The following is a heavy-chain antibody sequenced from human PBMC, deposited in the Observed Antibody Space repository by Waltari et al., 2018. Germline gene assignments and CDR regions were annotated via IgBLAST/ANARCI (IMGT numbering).Heavy chain of an antibody. Sequence: EVQLVESGGGLVQPGGSLRLSCATSGFTFSSYWMSWVRQAPGKGPEWVANIKEDGSGKYYADSVTGRFTISRDNSKNTLYLQMNSLRAEDTAMYYCAKGGLEATLTFAFDYWGQGTLVTVSS. CDR2: IKEDGSGK. J-gene: IGHJ4*02. D-gene: IGHD4-4*01. V-gene: IGHV3-7*01. CDR3: AKGGLEATLTFAFDY. CDR1: GFTFSSYW.